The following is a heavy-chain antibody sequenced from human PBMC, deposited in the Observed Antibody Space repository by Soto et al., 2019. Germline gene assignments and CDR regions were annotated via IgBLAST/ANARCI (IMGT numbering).Heavy chain of an antibody. CDR3: AKDGLERRLGWWFDP. Sequence: QVQLVESGGGVVQPGRSLRLSCAASGFTFSSYGMHWVRQAPGKGLEWVAVISYDGSNKYYADSVKGRFTISRDNSKNTLYLQMNSLRAEDRAVYYCAKDGLERRLGWWFDPWGQGTLVTVSS. D-gene: IGHD1-1*01. V-gene: IGHV3-30*18. CDR1: GFTFSSYG. J-gene: IGHJ5*02. CDR2: ISYDGSNK.